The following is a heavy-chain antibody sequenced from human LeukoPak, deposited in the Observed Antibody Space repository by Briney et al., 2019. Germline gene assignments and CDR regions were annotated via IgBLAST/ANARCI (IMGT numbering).Heavy chain of an antibody. CDR3: ARHSLATPSFDY. D-gene: IGHD2-15*01. CDR2: INHSGST. CDR1: GGSFSGYY. V-gene: IGHV4-34*01. Sequence: SETLSLTCAVYGGSFSGYYWSWIRQPPGKGLEWIGEINHSGSTNYKSSLKSRVTTSVDTSKNQFSLKLSSVTAADTAVYYCARHSLATPSFDYWGQGTLVTVSS. J-gene: IGHJ4*02.